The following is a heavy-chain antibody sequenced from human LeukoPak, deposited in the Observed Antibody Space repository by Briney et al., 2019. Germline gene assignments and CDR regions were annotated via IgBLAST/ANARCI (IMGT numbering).Heavy chain of an antibody. CDR3: ARGDAFDI. V-gene: IGHV4-59*01. CDR1: GGSISSYY. CDR2: IYYSGST. Sequence: SETLSLTCTVSGGSISSYYWSWIRQPPGKGLEWIGYIYYSGSTDYNPSLKSRVTMSVDTSKNQFSLKLSSLRSEDTAVYYCARGDAFDIWGQGTMVTVSS. J-gene: IGHJ3*02.